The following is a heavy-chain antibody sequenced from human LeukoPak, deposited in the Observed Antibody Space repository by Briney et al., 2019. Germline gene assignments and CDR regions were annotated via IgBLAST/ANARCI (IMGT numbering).Heavy chain of an antibody. J-gene: IGHJ5*02. CDR2: INHSGST. D-gene: IGHD1-26*01. CDR3: ARNSGSYP. CDR1: GGSFSGYY. Sequence: SETLSLTCAVYGGSFSGYYWSWIRQPPGKGLEWIGEINHSGSTNYNPSLKSRVTISVDTSKNQFSLKLSSVTAADTAVYYCARNSGSYPWGQGTLVTVSS. V-gene: IGHV4-34*01.